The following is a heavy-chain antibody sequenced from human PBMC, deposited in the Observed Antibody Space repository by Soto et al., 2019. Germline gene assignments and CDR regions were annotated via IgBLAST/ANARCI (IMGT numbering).Heavy chain of an antibody. D-gene: IGHD3-9*01. CDR2: ISSDGSNT. CDR3: AREYYGVLTGYYNDY. CDR1: GFSFRSYW. Sequence: EVQLVESGGGLVQSGGSLGLSCAASGFSFRSYWMHWVRQAPGKGLVWVARISSDGSNTTYADSANGRFTIPRDNAANTLYLQMSSLRAEDTAVYYCAREYYGVLTGYYNDYWGQGTLVTVSS. J-gene: IGHJ4*02. V-gene: IGHV3-74*01.